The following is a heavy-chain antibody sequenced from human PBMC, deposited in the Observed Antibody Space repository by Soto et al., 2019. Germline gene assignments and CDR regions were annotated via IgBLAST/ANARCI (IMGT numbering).Heavy chain of an antibody. D-gene: IGHD6-6*01. J-gene: IGHJ4*02. CDR3: ARDRRIAAGGPFDY. CDR2: ISAYNGNT. Sequence: QVQLVQSGAEVKNSGASVKVSCKASGYTLSSYVISWVRQAPGQGVEWMGWISAYNGNTNYAQKLQGRVTMTTETPTSTAYLELRSLRSDDTAVYYCARDRRIAAGGPFDYWGQGTLVTVSS. CDR1: GYTLSSYV. V-gene: IGHV1-18*04.